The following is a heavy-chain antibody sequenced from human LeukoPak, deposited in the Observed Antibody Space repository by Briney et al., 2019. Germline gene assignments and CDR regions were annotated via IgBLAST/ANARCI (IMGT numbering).Heavy chain of an antibody. V-gene: IGHV1-2*02. D-gene: IGHD3-22*01. J-gene: IGHJ4*02. CDR1: GYTFTGYY. CDR3: ARVGETETYYYDSSGYYPPPFDY. Sequence: ASVKVSCKASGYTFTGYYMHWVRQAPGQGLEWMGWINPNSGGTNFAQKFQGRVTMTRDTSISTVYMELSRLRSDDTAVYYCARVGETETYYYDSSGYYPPPFDYWGQGTLVTVSS. CDR2: INPNSGGT.